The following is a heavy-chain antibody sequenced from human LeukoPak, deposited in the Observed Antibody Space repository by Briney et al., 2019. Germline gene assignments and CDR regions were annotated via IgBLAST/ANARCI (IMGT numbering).Heavy chain of an antibody. D-gene: IGHD2-2*01. Sequence: PGGSLRLSCTTSGFTFSSYAMHWVRQAPGKGLEWVSSISSTTSYIYYADSVKGRFTISRDNAKNSLYLQMNSLRAEDTALYYCARDYCSSTSFGCYYGMDVWGQGTTVTVSS. CDR2: ISSTTSYI. V-gene: IGHV3-21*04. CDR1: GFTFSSYA. CDR3: ARDYCSSTSFGCYYGMDV. J-gene: IGHJ6*02.